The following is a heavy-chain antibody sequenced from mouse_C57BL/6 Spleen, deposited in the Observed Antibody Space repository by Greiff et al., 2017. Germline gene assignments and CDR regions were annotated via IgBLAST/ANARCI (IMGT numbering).Heavy chain of an antibody. Sequence: EVQRVESGGGLVKPGGSLKLSCAASGFTFSSYAMSWVRQTPEKRLEWVATISDGGSYTYYPDNVKGRFTISRDNAKNNLYLQMSHLKSEDTAMYDCARETPRYYGSSYLYFDDWGQGTTLTVSS. J-gene: IGHJ2*01. CDR1: GFTFSSYA. CDR2: ISDGGSYT. V-gene: IGHV5-4*01. D-gene: IGHD1-1*01. CDR3: ARETPRYYGSSYLYFDD.